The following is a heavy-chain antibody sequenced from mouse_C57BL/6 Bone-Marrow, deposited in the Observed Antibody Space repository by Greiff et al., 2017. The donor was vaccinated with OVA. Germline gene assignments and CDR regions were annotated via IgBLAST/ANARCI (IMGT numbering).Heavy chain of an antibody. Sequence: VQLQQSGPGLVQPSQSLSITCTVSGFSLTSYGVHWVRQSPGKGLELLGVIWRGGSTDYNAAFMSRLSITKDNSKSQVFFKMNSLQADDTAIYYCAKRGYGLYYAMDYWGQGTSVTVSS. V-gene: IGHV2-5*01. D-gene: IGHD2-10*02. CDR2: IWRGGST. CDR1: GFSLTSYG. J-gene: IGHJ4*01. CDR3: AKRGYGLYYAMDY.